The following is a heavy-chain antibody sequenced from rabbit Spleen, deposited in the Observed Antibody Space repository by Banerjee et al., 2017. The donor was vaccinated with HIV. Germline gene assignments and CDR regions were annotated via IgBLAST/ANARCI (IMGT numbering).Heavy chain of an antibody. CDR1: GFSFSSGDW. J-gene: IGHJ4*01. CDR3: ARETSSGWGVLLYYFNL. CDR2: IDPIFGLT. Sequence: QSLEESGGDLVKPGASLTLTCTASGFSFSSGDWIYWVRQAPGKGLEWIGYIDPIFGLTAYASWAKGRFTISKTSSTTVTLQVTSLTPADTATYFCARETSSGWGVLLYYFNLWSPGTLVTVS. V-gene: IGHV1S40*01. D-gene: IGHD4-1*01.